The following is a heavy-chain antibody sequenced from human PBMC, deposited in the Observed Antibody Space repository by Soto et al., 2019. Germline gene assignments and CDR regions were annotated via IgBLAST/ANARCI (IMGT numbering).Heavy chain of an antibody. CDR2: INPNSGGT. V-gene: IGHV1-2*02. CDR3: ATISSGWYSFYDY. CDR1: GYTFTGYY. Sequence: ASVKVSCKASGYTFTGYYMHWVRQAPGQGLEWMGWINPNSGGTNYAQKFQGRVTMTRDTSISTAYMELSRLRSDDTAVYYCATISSGWYSFYDYWGQGTLVTVSS. D-gene: IGHD6-19*01. J-gene: IGHJ4*02.